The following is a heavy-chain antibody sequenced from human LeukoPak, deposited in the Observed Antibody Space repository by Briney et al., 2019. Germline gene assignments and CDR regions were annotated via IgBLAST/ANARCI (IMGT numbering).Heavy chain of an antibody. Sequence: PGGSLRLSCAASGFTFSTYGMHWVRQAPGKGLEWVAVLSYDGGNKYYADSVKGRFTISRDNSKNTLYLQMNSLRAEDTAVYYCAKGIVGATGRGYYFDYWGQGTLVTVSS. D-gene: IGHD1-26*01. V-gene: IGHV3-30*18. J-gene: IGHJ4*02. CDR1: GFTFSTYG. CDR3: AKGIVGATGRGYYFDY. CDR2: LSYDGGNK.